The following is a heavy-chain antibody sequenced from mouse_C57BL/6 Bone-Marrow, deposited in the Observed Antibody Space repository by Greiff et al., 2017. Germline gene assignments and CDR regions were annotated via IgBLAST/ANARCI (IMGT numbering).Heavy chain of an antibody. D-gene: IGHD1-1*01. CDR2: IYPGSGNT. V-gene: IGHV1-76*01. J-gene: IGHJ3*01. CDR3: ARSYYGSSYGFAY. CDR1: GYTFTDYY. Sequence: QVQLKQSGAELVRPGASVKLSCKASGYTFTDYYINWVKQRPGQGLEWIARIYPGSGNTYYNEKFKGKATLTAEKSSSTAYMQLSSLTSDDSAVYFCARSYYGSSYGFAYWGQGTLVTVSA.